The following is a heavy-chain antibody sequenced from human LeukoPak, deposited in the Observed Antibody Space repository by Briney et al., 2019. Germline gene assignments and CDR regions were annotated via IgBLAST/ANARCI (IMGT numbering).Heavy chain of an antibody. V-gene: IGHV4-39*07. CDR2: IYYSGST. CDR3: ARGDRDGYNKLDY. D-gene: IGHD5-24*01. CDR1: GGSISSSSYY. Sequence: SETLSLTCTVSGGSISSSSYYWGWIRQPPGKGLEWIGSIYYSGSTYYNPSLKSRVTISVDTSKNQFSLKLSSVTAADTAVYYCARGDRDGYNKLDYWGQGTLVTVSS. J-gene: IGHJ4*02.